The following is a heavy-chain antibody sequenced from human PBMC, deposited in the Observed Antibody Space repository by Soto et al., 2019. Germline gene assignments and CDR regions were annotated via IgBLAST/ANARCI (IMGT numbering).Heavy chain of an antibody. Sequence: PGGSLRLSCAASGFTFSSYGVHWVRQAPGKRLEWVAVISYDGSNKYYADSVKGRFTISRDNSKNTLYLQMNSLRAEDTAVYYCAKVGPQDYWGQGTLVTVSS. CDR2: ISYDGSNK. CDR3: AKVGPQDY. D-gene: IGHD3-16*01. CDR1: GFTFSSYG. J-gene: IGHJ4*02. V-gene: IGHV3-30*18.